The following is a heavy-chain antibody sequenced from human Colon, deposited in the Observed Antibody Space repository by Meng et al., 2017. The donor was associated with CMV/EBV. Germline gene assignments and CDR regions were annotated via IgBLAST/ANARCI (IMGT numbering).Heavy chain of an antibody. CDR1: GYSFTGYY. D-gene: IGHD3-10*01. CDR2: INPNSDAT. V-gene: IGHV1-2*02. Sequence: ASVKVSCKASGYSFTGYYMHWVRQAPGQGLEWMGWINPNSDATNYAQKFQGRVTMTRDTSISTAYLELSSLGSDDTAVFYCARAKSTFYASGTFGFWGQGTLVTVSS. CDR3: ARAKSTFYASGTFGF. J-gene: IGHJ4*02.